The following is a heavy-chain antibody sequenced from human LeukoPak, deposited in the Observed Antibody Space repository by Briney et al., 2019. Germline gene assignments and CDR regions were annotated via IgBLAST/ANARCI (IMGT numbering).Heavy chain of an antibody. D-gene: IGHD3-22*01. J-gene: IGHJ3*02. Sequence: ASVTVSCKASGYTFTSYGISWVRQAPGQGLEWMGWISAYNGNTNYAQKLQGRVTMTTDTSTSTAYMELRGLRSDDTAVYYCAREWNYYDSSGPDALDIWGQGTMVTVSS. CDR2: ISAYNGNT. CDR3: AREWNYYDSSGPDALDI. V-gene: IGHV1-18*01. CDR1: GYTFTSYG.